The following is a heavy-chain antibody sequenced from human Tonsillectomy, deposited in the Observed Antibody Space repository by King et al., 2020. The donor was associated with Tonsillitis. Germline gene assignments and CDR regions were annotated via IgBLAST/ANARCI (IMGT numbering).Heavy chain of an antibody. J-gene: IGHJ6*02. CDR2: ISAYNGHT. V-gene: IGHV1-18*04. D-gene: IGHD4-17*01. Sequence: QVQLVESGAEVKKPGASVKVSCKASGYTLTSHGISWVRQAPGKGREWMGWISAYNGHTNYAQNLQGRLTVTTDTSTGTAYMELRSLRSDDTAVYFCARSGANDYGDYVFYGMDVWGQGTTVTVSS. CDR3: ARSGANDYGDYVFYGMDV. CDR1: GYTLTSHG.